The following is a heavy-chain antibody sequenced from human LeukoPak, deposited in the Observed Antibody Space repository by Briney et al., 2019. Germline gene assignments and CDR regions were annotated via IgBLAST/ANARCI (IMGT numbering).Heavy chain of an antibody. CDR1: GGSINNYY. CDR3: ARHKFDYCFDY. V-gene: IGHV4-59*01. J-gene: IGHJ4*02. Sequence: SETLSLTCTVSGGSINNYYWSWIRQPPGKGLEWIGYIYYSGLTGYNPALRSRVTISVDTSKNQFSLKLGSVTTADTALYYCARHKFDYCFDYWGQGTLVTVSS. D-gene: IGHD3-9*01. CDR2: IYYSGLT.